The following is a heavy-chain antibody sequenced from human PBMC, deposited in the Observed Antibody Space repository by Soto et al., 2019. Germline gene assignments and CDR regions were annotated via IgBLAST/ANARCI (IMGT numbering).Heavy chain of an antibody. CDR2: IYSTGST. CDR3: ASSAGHPGDFFSSKGMDV. Sequence: LSLTCSVSGASTFSHYWTLIRQPAGEGLQWIGRIYSTGSTNYNPSLKSRVTISVDTSKNQFSLKLTSVTAADTAVYYCASSAGHPGDFFSSKGMDVWGQAITVTLSS. J-gene: IGHJ6*02. D-gene: IGHD3-10*01. CDR1: GASTFSHY. V-gene: IGHV4-4*07.